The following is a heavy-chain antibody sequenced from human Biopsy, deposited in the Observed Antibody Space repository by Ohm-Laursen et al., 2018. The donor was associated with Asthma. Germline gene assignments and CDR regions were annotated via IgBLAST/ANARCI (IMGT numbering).Heavy chain of an antibody. CDR2: ISVYNGNT. J-gene: IGHJ6*02. CDR3: ARAVDYSHYYGIDV. D-gene: IGHD3-10*01. CDR1: GYTFNSAG. V-gene: IGHV1-18*01. Sequence: SSVTVSCKASGYTFNSAGITWVRQAPGQGLEWMGWISVYNGNTKVAQKLQDRVAMITDTSTSTAYMELRSLRSDDTAVYFCARAVDYSHYYGIDVWGQGTTVTVS.